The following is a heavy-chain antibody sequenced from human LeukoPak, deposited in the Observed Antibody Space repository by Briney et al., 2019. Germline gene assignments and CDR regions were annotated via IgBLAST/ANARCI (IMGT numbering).Heavy chain of an antibody. CDR2: IYSGGNT. V-gene: IGHV3-53*01. Sequence: GGSLRLSRAASGFIVSSNYMSWVRQAPGKGLEWVSVIYSGGNTYYADSVKGRFTISRDNSKNTLYLQMNSLRAEDTAVYYCARGHNWFDPWGQGTLVTVSS. J-gene: IGHJ5*02. CDR1: GFIVSSNY. CDR3: ARGHNWFDP.